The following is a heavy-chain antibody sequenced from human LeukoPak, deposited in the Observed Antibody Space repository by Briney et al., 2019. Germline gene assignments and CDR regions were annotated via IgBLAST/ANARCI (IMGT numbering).Heavy chain of an antibody. J-gene: IGHJ2*01. CDR2: IKQDGSEK. CDR1: GFTLSSYW. CDR3: AKRYFDL. Sequence: GSLRLSCAASGFTLSSYWMNWVRQAPGKGLEWVANIKQDGSEKYYVDSVKGRFTISRDNAKNSLYLQMNSLRAEDTAVYYCAKRYFDLWGRGTLVTVSS. V-gene: IGHV3-7*03.